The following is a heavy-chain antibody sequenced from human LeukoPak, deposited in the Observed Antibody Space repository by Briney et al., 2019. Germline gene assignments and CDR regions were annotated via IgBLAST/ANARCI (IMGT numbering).Heavy chain of an antibody. V-gene: IGHV6-1*01. CDR1: GDSISSNSAD. J-gene: IGHJ4*02. Sequence: SQTLSLTCAISGDSISSNSADWNWIRQSPSRGLEWLGRTYYKSKWYNDYAESVKSRITINPDTSKNQFSLQLNSVTPEDTAVYYCARDAGGYYDSSGSPLDYWGQGTLVTVSS. CDR2: TYYKSKWYN. D-gene: IGHD3-22*01. CDR3: ARDAGGYYDSSGSPLDY.